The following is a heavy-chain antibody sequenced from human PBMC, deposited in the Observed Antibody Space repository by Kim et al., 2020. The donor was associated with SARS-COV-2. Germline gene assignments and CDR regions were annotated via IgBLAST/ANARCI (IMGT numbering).Heavy chain of an antibody. V-gene: IGHV3-48*01. Sequence: GGSLRLSCAASGFTFSSYSMNWVRQAPGKGLEWVSYIISSSSNIYYADSVKGRFTISRDNAKNSLYLQMNSLRAADTAVYYGASLYGSGSQIIWGQGTMVTVSS. J-gene: IGHJ3*02. CDR2: IISSSSNI. CDR3: ASLYGSGSQII. D-gene: IGHD3-10*01. CDR1: GFTFSSYS.